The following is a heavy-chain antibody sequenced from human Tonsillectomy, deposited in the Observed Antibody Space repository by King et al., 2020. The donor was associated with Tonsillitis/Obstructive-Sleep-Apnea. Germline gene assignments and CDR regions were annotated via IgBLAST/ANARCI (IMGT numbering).Heavy chain of an antibody. CDR3: AQADPKDRNFDY. Sequence: QLQESGPGLVKPSQTLSLTCTVSGGSISSGGYYWSWIRHHPGKGLEWIAYNYYSGNTYYNPSLKSRLTISVDTSKNQFSLKLNSVTAADTAVYYCAQADPKDRNFDYWGQGTLVTVSS. CDR1: GGSISSGGYY. V-gene: IGHV4-31*03. J-gene: IGHJ4*02. CDR2: NYYSGNT. D-gene: IGHD6-13*01.